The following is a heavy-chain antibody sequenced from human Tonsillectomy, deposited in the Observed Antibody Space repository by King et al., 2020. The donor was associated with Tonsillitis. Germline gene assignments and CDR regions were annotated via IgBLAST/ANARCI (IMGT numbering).Heavy chain of an antibody. CDR3: TTDRIVVVAAPGNYYYGMDV. CDR2: VRSKTDGGTP. D-gene: IGHD2-15*01. CDR1: GFSFSNAW. Sequence: VQLVESGGGLVKPGGSLRLSCAASGFSFSNAWMSWVRQAPGKGLEWVGRVRSKTDGGTPDYAAPVKGRFTISRDDSQNTLNLQMNSLKTEDTAVYYCTTDRIVVVAAPGNYYYGMDVWGQGTPVTVSS. J-gene: IGHJ6*02. V-gene: IGHV3-15*01.